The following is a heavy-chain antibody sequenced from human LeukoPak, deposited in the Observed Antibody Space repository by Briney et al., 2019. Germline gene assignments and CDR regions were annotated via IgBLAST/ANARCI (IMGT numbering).Heavy chain of an antibody. Sequence: GGSLRLSCAASGFTFSSYELNWVRQAPGKGLEWVSYISSSGSTIYYAESVKGRFTISRDNAKNSLSLQMNSLRAEDTAVYYCTSLMAARHRIYYYYYMDVWGKGTTVTVSS. CDR3: TSLMAARHRIYYYYYMDV. J-gene: IGHJ6*03. D-gene: IGHD6-6*01. CDR2: ISSSGSTI. V-gene: IGHV3-48*03. CDR1: GFTFSSYE.